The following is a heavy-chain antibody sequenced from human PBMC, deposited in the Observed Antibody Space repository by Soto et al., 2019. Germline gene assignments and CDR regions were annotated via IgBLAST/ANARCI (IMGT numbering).Heavy chain of an antibody. Sequence: SETLSLTCTVSGGSISSYYWSWIRQPPGKGLEWIGYIYYSGSTNYNPSLKSRVTISVDTSKNQFSLKLSSVTAADTAVYYCARRIVNDDGDYENYYYYMDVWGKGITVTVS. V-gene: IGHV4-59*08. D-gene: IGHD4-17*01. CDR2: IYYSGST. CDR1: GGSISSYY. J-gene: IGHJ6*03. CDR3: ARRIVNDDGDYENYYYYMDV.